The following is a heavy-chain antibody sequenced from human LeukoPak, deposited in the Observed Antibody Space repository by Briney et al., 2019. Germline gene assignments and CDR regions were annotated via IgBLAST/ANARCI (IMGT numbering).Heavy chain of an antibody. J-gene: IGHJ4*02. CDR1: GFSFSNNA. D-gene: IGHD3-22*01. V-gene: IGHV3-64D*06. CDR3: ASTYDYDSSGYYPFDY. Sequence: GGSLRLSCSGSGFSFSNNAMHWVRQAPGKGLEYVAGISSNGRSTHNADSVKGRFTISRDNSKKTLYLQMTSLRPEDTAVYYCASTYDYDSSGYYPFDYWGQGTLVTVSS. CDR2: ISSNGRST.